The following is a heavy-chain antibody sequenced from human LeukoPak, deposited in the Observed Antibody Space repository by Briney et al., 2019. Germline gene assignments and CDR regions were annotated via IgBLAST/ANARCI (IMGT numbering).Heavy chain of an antibody. CDR2: IWYDGSNK. J-gene: IGHJ5*02. D-gene: IGHD2-2*01. CDR3: ARDRDCSSTNCHGWFDP. Sequence: GGSLRLSCAASGFTFSSYGMHWVRQAPSRGLEWVALIWYDGSNKYYADSVKGRSTISRDNSKNTLYLQMNSLRAEDTAVYYCARDRDCSSTNCHGWFDPWGQGTLVTVSS. CDR1: GFTFSSYG. V-gene: IGHV3-33*01.